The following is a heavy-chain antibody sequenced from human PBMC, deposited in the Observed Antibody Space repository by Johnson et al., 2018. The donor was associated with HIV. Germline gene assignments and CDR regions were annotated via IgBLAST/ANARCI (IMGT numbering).Heavy chain of an antibody. D-gene: IGHD3-10*01. J-gene: IGHJ3*01. CDR3: ARARGAP. CDR1: GFTFSSYA. Sequence: QVQLVESGGGVVQPGRSPRLSCAASGFTFSSYAMHWVRQAPGKGLEWVAVISYDGSNKYYADSVKGRFTISRDNSKNTLYLQMNSRRAEDTAVYYCARARGAPWGQGTMVTVSS. CDR2: ISYDGSNK. V-gene: IGHV3-30*04.